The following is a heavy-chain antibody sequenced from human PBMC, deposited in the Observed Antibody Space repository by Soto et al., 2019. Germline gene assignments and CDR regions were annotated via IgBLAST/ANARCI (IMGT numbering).Heavy chain of an antibody. V-gene: IGHV4-4*02. J-gene: IGHJ4*02. CDR3: ARGSDYRWVY. Sequence: LSVSFADSGGSIGTDVWWRWVRQPPGKGLEWIVETHHSGITSYIQSLKSRVTMSLDKSNNQLSLKLSSVTAADTAVYYCARGSDYRWVYWGQGTLVTVSS. CDR2: THHSGIT. D-gene: IGHD3-16*01. CDR1: GGSIGTDVW.